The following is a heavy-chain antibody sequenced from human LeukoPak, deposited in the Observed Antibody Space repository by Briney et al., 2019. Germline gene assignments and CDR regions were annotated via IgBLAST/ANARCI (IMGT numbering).Heavy chain of an antibody. D-gene: IGHD3-10*01. J-gene: IGHJ6*03. Sequence: PSGTLSLTCTVSGGSISSYYWSWIRQPPGKGLEWIGYIYCSGSTNYNPSLKSRVTISVDTSKNQFSLKLSSVTAADTAVYYCARDTMVRGVSRYYYYMDVWGKGTTVTVSS. V-gene: IGHV4-59*01. CDR3: ARDTMVRGVSRYYYYMDV. CDR1: GGSISSYY. CDR2: IYCSGST.